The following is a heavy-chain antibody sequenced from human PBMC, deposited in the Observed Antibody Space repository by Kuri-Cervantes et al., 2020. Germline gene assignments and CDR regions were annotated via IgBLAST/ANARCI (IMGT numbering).Heavy chain of an antibody. CDR1: GGSFSGYY. Sequence: SETLSPTCAVYGGSFSGYYWNWIRQPPGKGLEWIGEINHSGSTNYNPSLKSRVTISVDTSKNQFSLKVNSVTAADTAVYYCARRDESRLGSHFDYCGQGILVTVSS. V-gene: IGHV4-34*01. D-gene: IGHD3-16*01. J-gene: IGHJ4*02. CDR3: ARRDESRLGSHFDY. CDR2: INHSGST.